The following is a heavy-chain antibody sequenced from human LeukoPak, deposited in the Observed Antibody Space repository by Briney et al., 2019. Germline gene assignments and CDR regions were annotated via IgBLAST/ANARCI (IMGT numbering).Heavy chain of an antibody. CDR3: ARTRGYSGYDRPLDY. J-gene: IGHJ4*02. CDR1: GGSISNYY. D-gene: IGHD5-12*01. V-gene: IGHV4-59*01. CDR2: IYYRGST. Sequence: NPSETLSLTCTVSGGSISNYYWSWIRQPPGKGLEWLGYIYYRGSTNYNPSLKSRVTISVDTSKNQFSLKLSSVTAADTAVYYCARTRGYSGYDRPLDYWGQGTLVTVSS.